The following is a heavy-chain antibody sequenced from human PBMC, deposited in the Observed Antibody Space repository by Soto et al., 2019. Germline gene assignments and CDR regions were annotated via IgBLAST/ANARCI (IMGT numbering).Heavy chain of an antibody. V-gene: IGHV3-48*01. CDR3: ARKWRYGDYFNS. J-gene: IGHJ4*02. CDR1: GIPFSSYS. D-gene: IGHD4-17*01. CDR2: ISGSTSTI. Sequence: EVQLVESGGGLVQPGGSLRLSCAASGIPFSSYSMNWVRQAPGKGLEWVSYISGSTSTIYYADYVRGRFTISRDNAKNTLYLQTNSLRAEDTAIYYCARKWRYGDYFNSWCQGTLVTVSS.